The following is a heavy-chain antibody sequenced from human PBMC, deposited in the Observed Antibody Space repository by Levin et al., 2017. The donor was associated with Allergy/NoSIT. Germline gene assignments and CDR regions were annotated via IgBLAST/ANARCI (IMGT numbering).Heavy chain of an antibody. CDR1: GGSISSSSYY. CDR2: IYYSGST. J-gene: IGHJ2*01. CDR3: ARPSITMIRGANWYFDR. Sequence: PSETLSLTCTVSGGSISSSSYYWGWIRQPPGKGLEWIGSIYYSGSTYYNPSLKSRVTISVDTPKNQFSLKLSSVTAADSAVYYCARPSITMIRGANWYFDRWGRGTLVTVSS. D-gene: IGHD3-10*01. V-gene: IGHV4-39*01.